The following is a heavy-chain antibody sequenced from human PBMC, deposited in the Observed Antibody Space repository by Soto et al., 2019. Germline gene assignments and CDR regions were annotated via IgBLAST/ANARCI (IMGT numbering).Heavy chain of an antibody. CDR1: GGTFSSYT. Sequence: QVQLVQSGAEVKKPGSSVKVSCKASGGTFSSYTISWVRQAPGQGLEWMGRIIPILGIANYAQKFQGRVTITADKSTSTAYMELSSLGSEDTAVYYCASGAGTTGTAFDIWGQGTMVTVSS. CDR2: IIPILGIA. CDR3: ASGAGTTGTAFDI. J-gene: IGHJ3*02. D-gene: IGHD1-1*01. V-gene: IGHV1-69*02.